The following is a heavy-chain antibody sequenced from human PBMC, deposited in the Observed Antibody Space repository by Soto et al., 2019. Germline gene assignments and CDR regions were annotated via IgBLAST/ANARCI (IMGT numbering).Heavy chain of an antibody. CDR3: ARGGGLLWFGPSHFDY. CDR2: IYSGGST. Sequence: GGSLRLSCAASGFTVSSNYMSWVRQAQGKGLEWVSVIYSGGSTYYADSVKGRFTISRDNSKNTLYLQMNSLRAEDTAVYYCARGGGLLWFGPSHFDYWGQGTLVTVSS. D-gene: IGHD3-10*01. V-gene: IGHV3-53*01. J-gene: IGHJ4*02. CDR1: GFTVSSNY.